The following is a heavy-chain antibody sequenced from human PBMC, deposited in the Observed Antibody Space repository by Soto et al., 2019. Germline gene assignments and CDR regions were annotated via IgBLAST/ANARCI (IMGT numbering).Heavy chain of an antibody. J-gene: IGHJ5*02. CDR1: GGSMNNGGYY. V-gene: IGHV4-31*03. CDR3: TRRGLTSGKFDL. CDR2: IYYSGTT. D-gene: IGHD6-19*01. Sequence: QVQLQESGPGLVKPSQTLSLTCTVSGGSMNNGGYYWTWIRQFPGKGLEWIGYIYYSGTTYYNTSIKSRATISLDTSKNQFSLKLRSVTDADTAVYYCTRRGLTSGKFDLWGQGTLVTVSS.